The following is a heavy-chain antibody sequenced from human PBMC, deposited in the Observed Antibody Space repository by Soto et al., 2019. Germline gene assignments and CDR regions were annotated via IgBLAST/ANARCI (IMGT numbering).Heavy chain of an antibody. CDR2: ISAGGGTT. CDR3: AKPGLAGTTGRTHPWFAS. J-gene: IGHJ5*01. CDR1: GFTFSSYA. D-gene: IGHD1-7*01. Sequence: EVQLLESGGGLVQPGGSLRLSCAASGFTFSSYAMSWVRQAPGEGLEWVSTISAGGGTTYSADSVKGRFTIYRDNSKNPLRRQMDSRRAVDTALYYCAKPGLAGTTGRTHPWFASCGQGTLVTVSS. V-gene: IGHV3-23*01.